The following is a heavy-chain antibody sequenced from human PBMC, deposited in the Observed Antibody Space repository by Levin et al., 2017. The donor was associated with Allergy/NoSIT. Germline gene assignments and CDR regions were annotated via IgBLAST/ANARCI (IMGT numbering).Heavy chain of an antibody. Sequence: KPSETLSLTCTVSGGSISSYYWSWIRQPPGKGLEWIGYIYYSGSTNYNPSLKSRVTISVDTSKNQFSLKLSSVTAADTAVYYCARGGLRWQWLVLWGQGTLVTVSS. CDR3: ARGGLRWQWLVL. V-gene: IGHV4-59*01. J-gene: IGHJ4*02. D-gene: IGHD6-19*01. CDR1: GGSISSYY. CDR2: IYYSGST.